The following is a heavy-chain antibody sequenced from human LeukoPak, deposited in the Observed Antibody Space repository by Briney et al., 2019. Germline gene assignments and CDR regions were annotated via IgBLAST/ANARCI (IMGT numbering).Heavy chain of an antibody. J-gene: IGHJ4*02. CDR1: GFTFRNYG. CDR3: ASGGYYDSSGYYLNFDY. V-gene: IGHV3-33*03. Sequence: GGSLRLSCTASGFTFRNYGMNWVRQAPGKGLEWVAGIWYDGSNKDYVDSVKGRFTISRDNAKSSLYLQMNSLRAEDTAVYYCASGGYYDSSGYYLNFDYWGQGTLVTVSS. D-gene: IGHD3-22*01. CDR2: IWYDGSNK.